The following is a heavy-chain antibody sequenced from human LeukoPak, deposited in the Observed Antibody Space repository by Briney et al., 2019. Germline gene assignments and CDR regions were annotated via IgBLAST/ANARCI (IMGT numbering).Heavy chain of an antibody. Sequence: ASETLSLTCAVYGGSFSGYYWSWIRQPPGKGLEWIGEINHSGSTNCNPSLKSRVTISVDTPKNQFSLKLSSVTAADTAVYYCARDLRRAVAGHYYYYGMDVWGKGTTVTVSS. D-gene: IGHD6-19*01. V-gene: IGHV4-34*01. J-gene: IGHJ6*04. CDR3: ARDLRRAVAGHYYYYGMDV. CDR1: GGSFSGYY. CDR2: INHSGST.